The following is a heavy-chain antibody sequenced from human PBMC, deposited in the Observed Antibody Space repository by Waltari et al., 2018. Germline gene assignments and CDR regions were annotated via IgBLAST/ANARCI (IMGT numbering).Heavy chain of an antibody. D-gene: IGHD2-2*02. V-gene: IGHV4-59*01. CDR1: GGSIRCYY. J-gene: IGHJ6*02. CDR3: ARDTLVPAAITPYYYYFGMDV. Sequence: QVHLQESGPGLVKPSENLSPTCIHSGGSIRCYYWNWFRLPPGKGLEWIGSIYYSGNTNYNPSLKSRVTISIDTSKNQFSLKLSSVTAADTAVYYCARDTLVPAAITPYYYYFGMDVWGQGTAVTVS. CDR2: IYYSGNT.